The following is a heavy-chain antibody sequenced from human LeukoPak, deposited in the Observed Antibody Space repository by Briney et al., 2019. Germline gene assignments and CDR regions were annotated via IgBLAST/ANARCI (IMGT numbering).Heavy chain of an antibody. CDR2: ISSSGSGT. V-gene: IGHV3-23*01. D-gene: IGHD6-13*01. J-gene: IGHJ4*02. CDR1: GFTFSTFA. CDR3: SKGGSSWSRWDY. Sequence: SGGSLRLSCAASGFTFSTFAMSWVRQAPGKGLEWVSTISSSGSGTYYADSVKGRFTISRDNSNNALYLQMNSPRAEDTAVYFCSKGGSSWSRWDYWGQGTLVTVSS.